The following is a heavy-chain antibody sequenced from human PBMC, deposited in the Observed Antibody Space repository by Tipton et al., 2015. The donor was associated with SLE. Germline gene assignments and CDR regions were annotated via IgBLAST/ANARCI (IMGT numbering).Heavy chain of an antibody. D-gene: IGHD2-2*01. CDR3: AREEDDYQTGY. CDR2: IYNSGSI. V-gene: IGHV4-59*11. CDR1: GGSISSHY. Sequence: TLSLTCTVSGGSISSHYWTWIRQPPGKGLEWIGYIYNSGSINYNPSLKSRVTISVDTSKNQFSLKLSSVTAADTAVYYCAREEDDYQTGYWGQGTLVTVSS. J-gene: IGHJ4*02.